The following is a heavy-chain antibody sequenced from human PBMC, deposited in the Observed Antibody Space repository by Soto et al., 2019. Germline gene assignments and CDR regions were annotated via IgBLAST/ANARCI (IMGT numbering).Heavy chain of an antibody. J-gene: IGHJ4*02. CDR2: ISSISTYI. V-gene: IGHV3-21*01. D-gene: IGHD6-13*01. Sequence: GGSPRLSCAASGFTFSSYSMSWVRQAPGKGLQWVSSISSISTYIYYADSVRGRFTISRDNAKNSVHVQMDGLRAEDSAVYYCARVSGSSSWYIDYWGQGTLVTVSS. CDR3: ARVSGSSSWYIDY. CDR1: GFTFSSYS.